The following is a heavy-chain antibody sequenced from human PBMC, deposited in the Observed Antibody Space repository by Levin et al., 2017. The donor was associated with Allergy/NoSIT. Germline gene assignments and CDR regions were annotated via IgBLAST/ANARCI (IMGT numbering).Heavy chain of an antibody. CDR3: TRPLAGTSAGFDM. Sequence: GGSLRLSCKSSGYNFNNYWIGWVRQMPGKGLEWMGMIYGGDSDVRYSPSFQGQVTISADKSVSTAYVQWSSLKASDTAMYYCTRPLAGTSAGFDMWGQGTMVTVSS. V-gene: IGHV5-51*01. CDR1: GYNFNNYW. J-gene: IGHJ3*02. CDR2: IYGGDSDV. D-gene: IGHD6-19*01.